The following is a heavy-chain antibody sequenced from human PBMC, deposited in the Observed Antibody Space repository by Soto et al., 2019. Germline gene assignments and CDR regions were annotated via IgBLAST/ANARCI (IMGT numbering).Heavy chain of an antibody. CDR3: AREAPMDV. CDR2: IWSAGLI. Sequence: WSLRLSCAASGFTVSSKYMSWVRQAPGKGLEWISVIWSAGLIYYADSVRGRFTISRDISKNILYLEMTSLRADDTAVYYCAREAPMDVWGQGTTVTVSS. CDR1: GFTVSSKY. J-gene: IGHJ6*02. V-gene: IGHV3-53*01.